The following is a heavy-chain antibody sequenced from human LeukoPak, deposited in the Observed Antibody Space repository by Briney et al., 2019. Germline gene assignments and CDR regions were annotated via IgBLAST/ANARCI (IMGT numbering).Heavy chain of an antibody. CDR2: INPSGGST. D-gene: IGHD3-3*01. Sequence: ASVTVSCTASGYTFTSYYMHWVRQAPGQGLEWMGLINPSGGSTSYAQKFQGRVTMTRDMSTSTVYMELSSLRSEDTAVYYCARGMDFWSGYYKSGWFDPWGQGTLVTVSS. V-gene: IGHV1-46*01. J-gene: IGHJ5*02. CDR1: GYTFTSYY. CDR3: ARGMDFWSGYYKSGWFDP.